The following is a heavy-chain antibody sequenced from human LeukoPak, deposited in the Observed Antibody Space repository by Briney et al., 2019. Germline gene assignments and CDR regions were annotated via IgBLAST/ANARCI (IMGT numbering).Heavy chain of an antibody. CDR2: ISSSGSTK. J-gene: IGHJ3*02. Sequence: GGSLRLSCAASGFTFSSYSMNWVRQAPGKGLEWVSYISSSGSTKYYADSVKGRFTISRDNAKNSLYLQMNSLRAEDTAVYYCARGDNYDSSGYDDAFDIWGQGTMVTVSS. CDR1: GFTFSSYS. V-gene: IGHV3-48*04. CDR3: ARGDNYDSSGYDDAFDI. D-gene: IGHD3-22*01.